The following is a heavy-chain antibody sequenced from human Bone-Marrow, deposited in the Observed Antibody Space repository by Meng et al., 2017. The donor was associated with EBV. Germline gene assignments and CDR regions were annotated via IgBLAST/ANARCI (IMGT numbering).Heavy chain of an antibody. V-gene: IGHV3-53*01. CDR1: GFTVSRTY. J-gene: IGHJ4*02. CDR3: ARGMTMVQGYFDY. CDR2: IYSGGST. D-gene: IGHD3-10*01. Sequence: VQLVESXXXXXQXXWXXILSCAASGFTVSRTYMTWVRQAPGKGLECVSLIYSGGSTYYADSVKGRFTISRDNSKNTLDLQMNSLRAEDTAVYYCARGMTMVQGYFDYWGQGTLVTVSS.